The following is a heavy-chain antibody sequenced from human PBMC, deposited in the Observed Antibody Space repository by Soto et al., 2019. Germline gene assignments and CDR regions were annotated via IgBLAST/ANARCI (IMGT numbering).Heavy chain of an antibody. J-gene: IGHJ4*02. CDR2: ISGGGNDR. Sequence: GGSLRLSCAASGFPFSSYAMSWVRQTPEKGLEWVAGISGGGNDRYYADFVQGRFTLSRDNSRNILYLQMSSLRADDTATYFCARSLFMVVPDNEPFDYWGQGTLVTVSS. D-gene: IGHD2-15*01. CDR3: ARSLFMVVPDNEPFDY. CDR1: GFPFSSYA. V-gene: IGHV3-23*01.